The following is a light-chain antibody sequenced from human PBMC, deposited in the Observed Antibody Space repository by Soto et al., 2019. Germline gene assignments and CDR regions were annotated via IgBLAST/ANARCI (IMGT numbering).Light chain of an antibody. Sequence: DVVMTQSPLSLPVTLGQPASISCRSSQGLLHSNGDTFLSWFQQRPGQSPRRLIYQVSNRDSGVPDRVSASSAGTNFSLTSSRVEAEDDGIYYCLQGTHWQYTVGQGTKQGI. CDR1: QGLLHSNGDTF. V-gene: IGKV2-30*02. J-gene: IGKJ2*01. CDR3: LQGTHWQYT. CDR2: QVS.